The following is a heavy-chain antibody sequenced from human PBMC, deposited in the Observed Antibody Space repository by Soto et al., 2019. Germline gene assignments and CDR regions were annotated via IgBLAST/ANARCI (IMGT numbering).Heavy chain of an antibody. Sequence: VKVSSKASGGTLSRYAISWVGQAPGQGLEWMGGIIPIFGTANYSQKFQGRVSSSADESTMKAYLEMSSLRSEDTAVYYCAICHNESSGHQGNYWGEGILVTVTS. CDR1: GGTLSRYA. J-gene: IGHJ4*02. D-gene: IGHD3-22*01. CDR3: AICHNESSGHQGNY. V-gene: IGHV1-69*01. CDR2: IIPIFGTA.